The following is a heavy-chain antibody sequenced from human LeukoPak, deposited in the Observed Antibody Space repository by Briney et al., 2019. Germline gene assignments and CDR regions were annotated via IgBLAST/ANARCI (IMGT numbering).Heavy chain of an antibody. V-gene: IGHV3-7*04. Sequence: PGGSLRLSCVASGFSLCTYWMSWVRRPPGKGLEWVANIKHDGSQRYYVDSVKGRFTISRDNAKNSLYLQMNSLRAEDTAVYYCVRDGMGVIKAFDIWGQGTMVTVSS. CDR3: VRDGMGVIKAFDI. CDR2: IKHDGSQR. J-gene: IGHJ3*02. CDR1: GFSLCTYW. D-gene: IGHD3-10*01.